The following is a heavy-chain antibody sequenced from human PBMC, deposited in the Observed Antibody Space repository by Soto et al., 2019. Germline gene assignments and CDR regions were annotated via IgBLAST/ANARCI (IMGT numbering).Heavy chain of an antibody. CDR3: AVDIVVVVAATTFNY. D-gene: IGHD2-15*01. CDR2: IIPILGIA. J-gene: IGHJ4*02. V-gene: IGHV1-69*02. Sequence: GASVKVSCKASGGTFSSYTISWVRQAPGQGLEWMGRIIPILGIANYAQKFQGRVTITADKSTSTAYMELSSLRSEDTAVYYCAVDIVVVVAATTFNYWGQGTLVTVSS. CDR1: GGTFSSYT.